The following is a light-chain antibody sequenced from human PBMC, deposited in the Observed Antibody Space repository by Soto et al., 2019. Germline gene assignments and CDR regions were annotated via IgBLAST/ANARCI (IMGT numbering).Light chain of an antibody. CDR3: QQYGSSPWT. CDR2: GAS. Sequence: ENVLTQSPGTLSLSPGERATLSCRADQSVSRRHLAWYQKRPGQAPRLLIYGASSRATGIPDRFDGSGSGTDVTLTITRLEPEDFALYYCQQYGSSPWTFGQGNKVEIK. V-gene: IGKV3-20*01. J-gene: IGKJ1*01. CDR1: QSVSRRH.